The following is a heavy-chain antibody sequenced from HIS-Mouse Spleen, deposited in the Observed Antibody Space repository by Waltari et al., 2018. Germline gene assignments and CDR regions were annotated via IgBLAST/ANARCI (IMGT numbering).Heavy chain of an antibody. D-gene: IGHD5-18*01. CDR1: GFTFSSYS. J-gene: IGHJ4*02. Sequence: EVQLVESGGGLVKPGGSLRLSCAASGFTFSSYSMNWVRQAPGKGLEWVSSISSSSSYIYYADSVKGRFTISRDNAKNSLYLQMNSLRAEDTAVYYCASATSRIQPWKSQSYYFDYWGQGTLVTVSS. V-gene: IGHV3-21*01. CDR2: ISSSSSYI. CDR3: ASATSRIQPWKSQSYYFDY.